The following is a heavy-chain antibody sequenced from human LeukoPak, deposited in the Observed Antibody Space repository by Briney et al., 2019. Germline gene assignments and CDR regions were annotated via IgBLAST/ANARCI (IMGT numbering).Heavy chain of an antibody. CDR3: AREGGGNAFDY. CDR1: GYTFTSYY. J-gene: IGHJ4*02. Sequence: ASVKVSCKASGYTFTSYYMHWVRQAPGQGLEWMGIINPSGGSTSYAQEFQGRVTMTRDTSTSTVYMELSSLRSEDTAVYYCAREGGGNAFDYWGQGTLVTVSS. CDR2: INPSGGST. D-gene: IGHD4-23*01. V-gene: IGHV1-46*01.